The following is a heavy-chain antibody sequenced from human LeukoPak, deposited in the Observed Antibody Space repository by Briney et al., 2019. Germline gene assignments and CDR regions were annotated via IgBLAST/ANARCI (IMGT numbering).Heavy chain of an antibody. CDR2: VSPDGKSK. V-gene: IGHV3-30*04. J-gene: IGHJ3*02. Sequence: QPERSLRLSCIASGFTLSDYPAMHWVRQAPGEGLEWVAAVSPDGKSKYYADSVKGRFTISRDISKNSLYLQMNSLGAEDTAVYYCATEVGSPAIRSAFNIWGQGTMVTVSS. D-gene: IGHD2-2*01. CDR3: ATEVGSPAIRSAFNI. CDR1: GFTLSDYPA.